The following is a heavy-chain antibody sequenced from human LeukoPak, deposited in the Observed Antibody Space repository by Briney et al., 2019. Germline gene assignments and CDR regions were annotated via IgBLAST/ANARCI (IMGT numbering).Heavy chain of an antibody. J-gene: IGHJ4*02. CDR1: GFTFSDYS. V-gene: IGHV3-48*01. D-gene: IGHD5-24*01. CDR3: ARDYKYAFDN. Sequence: GGSLRLSCAASGFTFSDYSMNWVRQAPGKGLEWISYIGIDSGNTNYADSVKGRFTISGDKAKNSLYLQMNSLRVEDTAVYYCARDYKYAFDNWGQGTLVTVSA. CDR2: IGIDSGNT.